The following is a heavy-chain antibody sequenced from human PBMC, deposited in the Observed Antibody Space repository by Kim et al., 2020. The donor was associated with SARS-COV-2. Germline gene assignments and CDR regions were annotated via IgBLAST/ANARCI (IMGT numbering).Heavy chain of an antibody. J-gene: IGHJ6*02. D-gene: IGHD2-15*01. CDR1: GFTFSSYA. CDR3: ASVYCSGGSCYSYVYYGMDV. Sequence: GGSLRLSCAASGFTFSSYAMHWVRQAPGKGLEWVAVISYDGSNKYYADSVKGRFTISRDNSKNTLYLQMNSLRAEDTALYYCASVYCSGGSCYSYVYYGMDVWGQGTPVTVSS. V-gene: IGHV3-30-3*01. CDR2: ISYDGSNK.